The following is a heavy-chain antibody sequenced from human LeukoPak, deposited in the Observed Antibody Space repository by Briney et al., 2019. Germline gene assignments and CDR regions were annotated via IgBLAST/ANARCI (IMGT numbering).Heavy chain of an antibody. CDR3: AREGSGYFDY. J-gene: IGHJ4*02. D-gene: IGHD3-10*01. V-gene: IGHV4-34*01. Sequence: SETLSLTCAVYGGSFSGYCWSWIRQPPGKGLEWIGEINHSGSTNYNPSLKSRVTISVDRSKNQFSLKLSSVTAADTAVYYCAREGSGYFDYWGQGTLVTVSS. CDR1: GGSFSGYC. CDR2: INHSGST.